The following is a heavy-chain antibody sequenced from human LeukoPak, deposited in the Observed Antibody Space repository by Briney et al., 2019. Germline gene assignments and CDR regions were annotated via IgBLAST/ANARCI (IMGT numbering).Heavy chain of an antibody. CDR3: VRSARYSSFDY. V-gene: IGHV3-72*01. Sequence: AGGSLRLSCAASGFAFSDHYMAWVRQAPGKGLEWVGRTRNKANGYTTEYAASVKGRFTISRDDSKNSLYLQMNSLQTEDTAVYYCVRSARYSSFDYWGQGTLVTVSS. J-gene: IGHJ4*02. D-gene: IGHD2-15*01. CDR2: TRNKANGYTT. CDR1: GFAFSDHY.